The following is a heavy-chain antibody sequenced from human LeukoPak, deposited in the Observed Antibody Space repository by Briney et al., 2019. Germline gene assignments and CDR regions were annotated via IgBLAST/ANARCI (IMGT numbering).Heavy chain of an antibody. CDR2: ISWNGGSI. CDR1: GFTFDDYA. CDR3: SKDRGSSWYGRLDY. J-gene: IGHJ4*02. Sequence: GGSLRLSCAASGFTFDDYAMHWVRQAPGKGLEWVSGISWNGGSIGYADSVKGRFTISRDNAKNSLYLQMNSLRADDTALYYCSKDRGSSWYGRLDYWGQGNLVTVPS. V-gene: IGHV3-9*01. D-gene: IGHD6-13*01.